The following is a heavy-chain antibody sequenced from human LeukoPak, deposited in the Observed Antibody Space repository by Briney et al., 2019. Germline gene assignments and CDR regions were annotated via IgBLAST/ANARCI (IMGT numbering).Heavy chain of an antibody. CDR2: MNPNSGNT. V-gene: IGHV1-8*01. D-gene: IGHD6-19*01. CDR3: ARDFRAVAGRGAFDI. J-gene: IGHJ3*02. Sequence: GASVKVSCKASGYTFTGYDINWVRQATGQGPEWMGWMNPNSGNTGYAQKFQGRVIMTRNTSISTAYMDLSSLKSEDTAVYYCARDFRAVAGRGAFDIWGQGTMVTVSS. CDR1: GYTFTGYD.